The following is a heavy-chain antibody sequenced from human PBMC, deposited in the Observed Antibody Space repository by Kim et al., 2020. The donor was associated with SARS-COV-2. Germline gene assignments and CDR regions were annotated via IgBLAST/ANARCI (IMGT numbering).Heavy chain of an antibody. CDR3: ARAVAGRNWFDP. Sequence: DYAVSVKSRITLDPDTSKNQFSLHLNAVTPEDTAVYYCARAVAGRNWFDPWGQGTLFTVSS. D-gene: IGHD6-19*01. V-gene: IGHV6-1*01. J-gene: IGHJ5*02.